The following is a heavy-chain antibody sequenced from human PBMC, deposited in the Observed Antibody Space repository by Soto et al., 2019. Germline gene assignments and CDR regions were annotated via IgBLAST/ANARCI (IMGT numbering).Heavy chain of an antibody. CDR3: AHSRYSRSSFDF. D-gene: IGHD6-13*01. CDR2: IYWDDDK. V-gene: IGHV2-5*02. J-gene: IGHJ4*02. Sequence: GSGPTLVTPTQPLSLTCNFSGFSLTSNDVGVGWLRQPPGKALEWLALIYWDDDKRYSPSLKSRLTITKDTSKNQVVLRMTNMDPVDTATYYCAHSRYSRSSFDFWGQGTLVTVSS. CDR1: GFSLTSNDVG.